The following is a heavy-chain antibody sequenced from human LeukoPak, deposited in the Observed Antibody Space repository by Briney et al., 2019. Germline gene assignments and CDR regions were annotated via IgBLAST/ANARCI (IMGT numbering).Heavy chain of an antibody. V-gene: IGHV4-59*01. Sequence: PSETLSLTCTVSGGSISSYYWSWIRQPPGKGLEWIGYIYYSGSTNYNPSLKSRVTISVDTSKNQFSLKLSSVTAADTAVYYCARGYITEGGATARRVHYMDVWGKGTTVTVSS. CDR3: ARGYITEGGATARRVHYMDV. CDR2: IYYSGST. CDR1: GGSISSYY. D-gene: IGHD5-12*01. J-gene: IGHJ6*03.